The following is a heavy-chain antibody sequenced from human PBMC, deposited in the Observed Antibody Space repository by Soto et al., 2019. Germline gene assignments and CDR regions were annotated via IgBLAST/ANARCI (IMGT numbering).Heavy chain of an antibody. CDR2: INHSGST. Sequence: QVQLQQWGAGLLKPSETLSLTCAVYGGSFSGNYWTWIRQPPGKGLEWIGEINHSGSTNYNPSLERRITLSVDTSKYQFSLRLSSVTAADTAVYYCARGVALPVTTDSGWFDPWGQGTLVTVSS. V-gene: IGHV4-34*01. J-gene: IGHJ5*02. D-gene: IGHD4-17*01. CDR1: GGSFSGNY. CDR3: ARGVALPVTTDSGWFDP.